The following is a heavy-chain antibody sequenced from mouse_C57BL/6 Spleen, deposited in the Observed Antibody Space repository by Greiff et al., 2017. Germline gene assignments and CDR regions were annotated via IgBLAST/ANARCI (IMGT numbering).Heavy chain of an antibody. CDR1: GYSFTDYN. CDR3: ARSDYRNYQAWFAY. Sequence: EVQLQQSGPELVKPGASVKISCKASGYSFTDYNMNWVKQSNGKSLEWIGVINPNYGTTSYNQKFKGKATLTVDQSSSTAYMQLNSLTTEDSAVYYCARSDYRNYQAWFAYWGQGTLVTVSA. D-gene: IGHD2-5*01. J-gene: IGHJ3*01. CDR2: INPNYGTT. V-gene: IGHV1-39*01.